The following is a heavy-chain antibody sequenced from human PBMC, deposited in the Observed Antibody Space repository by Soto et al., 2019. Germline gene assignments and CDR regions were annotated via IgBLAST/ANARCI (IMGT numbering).Heavy chain of an antibody. CDR1: GFTFSSYA. J-gene: IGHJ6*02. CDR3: AKGRSYYYYYGVDV. V-gene: IGHV3-23*01. Sequence: GGSLRLSCAASGFTFSSYAMSWVRQAPGKGLEWVSAISGSGGSTYYADSVKGRFTISRDNSKNTLYLQMNSLRAEDTALYYYAKGRSYYYYYGVDVWGQGTTVTVSS. CDR2: ISGSGGST.